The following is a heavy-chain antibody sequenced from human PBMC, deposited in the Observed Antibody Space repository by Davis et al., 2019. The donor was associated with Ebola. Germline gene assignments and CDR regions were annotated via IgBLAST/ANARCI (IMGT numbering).Heavy chain of an antibody. CDR2: FDPEDGET. D-gene: IGHD2-2*01. Sequence: ASVTVSCKVSGYTLTDLSMHWVRQAPGKGLEWMGGFDPEDGETIYAQKFQGRVTMTEDTSTDTAYMELSSLRSEETAVYYCSTDKGQYHQGWYFDPWGRGTLVTVSS. V-gene: IGHV1-24*01. CDR1: GYTLTDLS. CDR3: STDKGQYHQGWYFDP. J-gene: IGHJ2*01.